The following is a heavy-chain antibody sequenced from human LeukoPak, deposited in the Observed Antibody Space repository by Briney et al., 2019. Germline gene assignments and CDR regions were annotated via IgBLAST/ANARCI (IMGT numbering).Heavy chain of an antibody. CDR3: ARSDWFDP. V-gene: IGHV3-74*01. Sequence: GGSLRLSCAASGFSFRNAWMHWVRLAPGKGLVWVSRIKGDGSVTVYADSVKGRFTISRDNAKNTLYLQMNSLRVEDTAVYYCARSDWFDPWGQGTLVTVSS. D-gene: IGHD3-3*01. CDR1: GFSFRNAW. J-gene: IGHJ5*02. CDR2: IKGDGSVT.